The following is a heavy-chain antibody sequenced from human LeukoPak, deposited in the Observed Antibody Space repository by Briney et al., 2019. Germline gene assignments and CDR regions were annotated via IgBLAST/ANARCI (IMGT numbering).Heavy chain of an antibody. CDR3: ASYLIGHQLGLDS. CDR1: GGSISNYY. J-gene: IGHJ4*02. Sequence: PSETLSLTCTVSGGSISNYYWTWIRQPPGKGLEWIGYIYYSGSTTYNPSLKSRVTISIDTSKNQFSLRLNSVTAADTAVYYCASYLIGHQLGLDSWGQGTLVTVSS. V-gene: IGHV4-59*08. CDR2: IYYSGST. D-gene: IGHD1-1*01.